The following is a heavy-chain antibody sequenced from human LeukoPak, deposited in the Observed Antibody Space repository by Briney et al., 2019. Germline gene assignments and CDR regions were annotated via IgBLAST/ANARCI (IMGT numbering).Heavy chain of an antibody. Sequence: GRSLRLSCKTSGFTFSSYWMHWVRQAPGKGLVWVSRINSDGSSTSYADSVKGRFTISRDNAKNTLYLQMNSLRAEDTAVYYCTRGRYDSSGYPYFDYWGQGTLVTVSS. CDR3: TRGRYDSSGYPYFDY. D-gene: IGHD3-22*01. CDR1: GFTFSSYW. CDR2: INSDGSST. J-gene: IGHJ4*02. V-gene: IGHV3-74*01.